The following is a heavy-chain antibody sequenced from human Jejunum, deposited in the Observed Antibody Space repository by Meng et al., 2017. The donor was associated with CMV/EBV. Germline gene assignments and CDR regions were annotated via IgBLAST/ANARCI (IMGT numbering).Heavy chain of an antibody. J-gene: IGHJ4*02. D-gene: IGHD5-24*01. CDR3: ARDSPLDGYSLLDY. CDR2: IDPNTGNP. Sequence: QVPLVQSGAELKRPGASVKVSCRPYGYTFTSYAINWVRQAPGQGPDWMGWIDPNTGNPTYDQGFTGRFVFSLDTSVSTAYLQINSLRADDTAVYYCARDSPLDGYSLLDYWGQGTLVTVSS. CDR1: GYTFTSYA. V-gene: IGHV7-4-1*02.